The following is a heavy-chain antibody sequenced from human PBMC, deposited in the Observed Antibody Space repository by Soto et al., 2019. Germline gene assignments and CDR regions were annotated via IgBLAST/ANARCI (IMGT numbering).Heavy chain of an antibody. CDR3: ASRVRIDAFDI. V-gene: IGHV4-59*08. CDR2: ISYSGST. Sequence: SETLSLTCTVSSGSISRYYCTWIRQPPGKGLEWIGYISYSGSTNYNPSLKSRVTISADTSKNQFSLKLSSVTAADTAVYYCASRVRIDAFDIWGQGTMVTVSS. D-gene: IGHD1-1*01. CDR1: SGSISRYY. J-gene: IGHJ3*02.